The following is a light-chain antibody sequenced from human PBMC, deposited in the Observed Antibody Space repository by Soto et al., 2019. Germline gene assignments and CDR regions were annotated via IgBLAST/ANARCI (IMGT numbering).Light chain of an antibody. J-gene: IGKJ2*01. CDR2: GAS. V-gene: IGKV3-20*01. Sequence: EIVLTQSPGTLSLSPGERATLSCRASQSVTGTYLAWYQQKHGQAPRLLIHGASIRASGIPARFSGSGSGTDFTLTISRLEPEDFAVYFCQQYAISPRTFGQGTMLEIK. CDR1: QSVTGTY. CDR3: QQYAISPRT.